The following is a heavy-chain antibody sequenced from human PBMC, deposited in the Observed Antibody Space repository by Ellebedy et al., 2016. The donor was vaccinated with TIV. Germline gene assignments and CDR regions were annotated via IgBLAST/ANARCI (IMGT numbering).Heavy chain of an antibody. D-gene: IGHD1-1*01. Sequence: SETLSLTCAVYGGSFSGYSWSWIRQPPGKGMEWIGEINHRERTNYNPYLKSRVTISVDPSKNQFSLRLRTVTAADTAVYYCARCYWHDVDLDHWYFDLWGRGTLVTVSS. CDR2: INHRERT. V-gene: IGHV4-34*01. J-gene: IGHJ2*01. CDR1: GGSFSGYS. CDR3: ARCYWHDVDLDHWYFDL.